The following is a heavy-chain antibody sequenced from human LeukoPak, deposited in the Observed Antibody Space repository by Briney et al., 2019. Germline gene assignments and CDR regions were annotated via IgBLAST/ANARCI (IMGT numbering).Heavy chain of an antibody. V-gene: IGHV3-23*01. J-gene: IGHJ5*02. D-gene: IGHD3-10*01. Sequence: GGSLRLSCAASGFTFSSYEMNWVRQAPGKGLEWVSAISGSGGSTYYADSVKGRFTISRDNSKNTLYLQMNSQRAEDTAVYYCAKGNYGSGSYYNWFDPWGQGTLVTVSS. CDR1: GFTFSSYE. CDR2: ISGSGGST. CDR3: AKGNYGSGSYYNWFDP.